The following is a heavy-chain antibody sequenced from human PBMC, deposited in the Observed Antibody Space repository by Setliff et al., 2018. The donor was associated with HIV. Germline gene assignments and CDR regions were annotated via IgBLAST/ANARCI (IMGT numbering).Heavy chain of an antibody. CDR1: SGSISSGTYY. CDR2: IDYSGSS. CDR3: AREGKTALVTKYFDY. V-gene: IGHV4-31*03. Sequence: SETLSLTCTVSSGSISSGTYYWSWIRQYPGKGLEWIGYIDYSGSSFYNPSLKSRITISRDTSKNQFSLKMNSVTAADTAVYYCAREGKTALVTKYFDYWGHGKLVTVSS. J-gene: IGHJ4*01. D-gene: IGHD5-18*01.